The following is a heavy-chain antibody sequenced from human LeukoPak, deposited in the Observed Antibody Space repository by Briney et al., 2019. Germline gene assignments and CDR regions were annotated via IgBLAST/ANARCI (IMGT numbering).Heavy chain of an antibody. CDR3: AKGPGAGGNTWYYFDY. Sequence: GGSLRLSCAASGFTFTSYGMSWVRQAPGRGLEWVSAIGGTTGNTYYADSVKGRFTISTDNSKTTLYLQMNSLRADDTAIYYCAKGPGAGGNTWYYFDYWGQGTLVTVSS. V-gene: IGHV3-23*01. CDR1: GFTFTSYG. D-gene: IGHD6-13*01. J-gene: IGHJ4*02. CDR2: IGGTTGNT.